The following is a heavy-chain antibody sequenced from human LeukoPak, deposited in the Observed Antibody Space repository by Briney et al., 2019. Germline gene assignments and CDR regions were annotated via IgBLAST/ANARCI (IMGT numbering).Heavy chain of an antibody. CDR1: GFTFSSYS. CDR2: ISSSSSTI. D-gene: IGHD3-3*01. V-gene: IGHV3-48*01. J-gene: IGHJ3*02. CDR3: ARDRFGSAFDI. Sequence: GGSLRLSCAASGFTFSSYSMNWVRQAPGKGLEWVSYISSSSSTIYYADSVKGRFTISRDNAKNSLYLQMNSLRAEDTAVYYCARDRFGSAFDIWGQGTMVTVSS.